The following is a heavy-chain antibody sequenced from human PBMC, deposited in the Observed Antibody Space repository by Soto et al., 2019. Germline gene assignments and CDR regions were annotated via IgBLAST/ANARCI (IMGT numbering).Heavy chain of an antibody. CDR2: IYYSGST. CDR3: ARRVDILTGYYYYYYMDV. J-gene: IGHJ6*03. CDR1: GGSISSYY. Sequence: PSETLCLSCTVSGGSISSYYGSWIRQPPGKGLEWIGYIYYSGSTNYNPSLKSRVTISVDTSKNQFSLKLSSVTAADTAVYYCARRVDILTGYYYYYYMDVWGKGTTVTVSS. V-gene: IGHV4-59*01. D-gene: IGHD3-9*01.